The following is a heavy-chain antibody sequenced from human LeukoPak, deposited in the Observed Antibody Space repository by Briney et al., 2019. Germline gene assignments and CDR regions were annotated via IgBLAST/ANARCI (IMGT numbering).Heavy chain of an antibody. V-gene: IGHV1-18*01. CDR2: ISAYNGNT. Sequence: ASVKVSCKASGYTFTSYGISWVRQAPGQGLEWMGWISAYNGNTNYAQKLQGRVTMTTDTSTSTAYMELRSLRSDDTAVYYCAKDLEDIVVVPAAIPIYWYFDLWGRGTLVTVSS. J-gene: IGHJ2*01. CDR3: AKDLEDIVVVPAAIPIYWYFDL. CDR1: GYTFTSYG. D-gene: IGHD2-2*01.